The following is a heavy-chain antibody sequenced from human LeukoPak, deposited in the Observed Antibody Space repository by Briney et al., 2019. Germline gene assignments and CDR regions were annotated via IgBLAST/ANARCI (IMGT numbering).Heavy chain of an antibody. CDR2: IYYSGST. CDR1: GGSISSYY. Sequence: PSETLSLTCTVSGGSISSYYWSWIRQPPGKGLEWIGYIYYSGSTNYNPSLKSRVTISVDTSKNQFSLKLSSVTAADTAVYYCARGIAVAGTSLNAFDIWGQGTMVTVSS. J-gene: IGHJ3*02. V-gene: IGHV4-59*12. D-gene: IGHD6-19*01. CDR3: ARGIAVAGTSLNAFDI.